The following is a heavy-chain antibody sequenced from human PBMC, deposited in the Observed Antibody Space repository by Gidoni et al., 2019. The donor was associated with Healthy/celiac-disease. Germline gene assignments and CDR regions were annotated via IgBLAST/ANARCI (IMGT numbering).Heavy chain of an antibody. CDR3: ASTPRRYCSGGSCYLDAFDI. J-gene: IGHJ3*02. CDR2: INHSGST. CDR1: GGSFSGYY. D-gene: IGHD2-15*01. Sequence: QVQLPQWGAGLLQPSETLSLTCAVYGGSFSGYYWSWLRQPPGKGLEWIGEINHSGSTNYNPSLKSRVTISVDTSKNQFSLKLSSVTAADTAVYYCASTPRRYCSGGSCYLDAFDIWGQGTMVTVSS. V-gene: IGHV4-34*01.